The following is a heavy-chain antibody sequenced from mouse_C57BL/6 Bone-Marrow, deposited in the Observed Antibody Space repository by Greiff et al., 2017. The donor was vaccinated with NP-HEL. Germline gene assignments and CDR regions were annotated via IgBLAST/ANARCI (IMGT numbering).Heavy chain of an antibody. V-gene: IGHV1-54*01. CDR1: GYAFTNYL. CDR3: ARREDGSSFDY. Sequence: VQLQQSGAELVRPGTSVKVSCKASGYAFTNYLIEWVKQRPGQGLEWIGVINPGSGGNNYNEKVKGKATLTADKSSSTAYMQLSSLTSEDSAVYFCARREDGSSFDYWGQGTTLTVSS. D-gene: IGHD1-1*01. CDR2: INPGSGGN. J-gene: IGHJ2*01.